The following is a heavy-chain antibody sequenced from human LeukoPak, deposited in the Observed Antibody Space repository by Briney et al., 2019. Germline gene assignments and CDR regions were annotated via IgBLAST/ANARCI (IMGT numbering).Heavy chain of an antibody. CDR2: IYTLGST. CDR3: ARGRRRATVTTYRGFWFDP. Sequence: SETLSLTCTVSGGSINNYYWSWIRHPAGKGLEWIGRIYTLGSTNYNPSLKSRVTISVDTSKNQFSLKLSSVTAADTAVYYCARGRRRATVTTYRGFWFDPWGRGTLVTVSS. V-gene: IGHV4-4*07. J-gene: IGHJ5*02. CDR1: GGSINNYY. D-gene: IGHD4-11*01.